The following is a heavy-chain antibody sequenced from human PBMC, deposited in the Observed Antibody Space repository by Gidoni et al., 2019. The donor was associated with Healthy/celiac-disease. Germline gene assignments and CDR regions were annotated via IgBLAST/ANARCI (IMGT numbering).Heavy chain of an antibody. J-gene: IGHJ6*02. CDR2: IHYSGST. Sequence: QLQLQESGPGLVQPSETLSLTCSVSGGSISSRSYYWGWLRPPPGKGLEWIGSIHYSGSTYYNPSLKSRVTISVDTSKNQFSLKLSSVTAADTAVYYCARLPGGGGWVYYYYGMDVWGQGTTVTVSS. V-gene: IGHV4-39*01. CDR1: GGSISSRSYY. CDR3: ARLPGGGGWVYYYYGMDV. D-gene: IGHD6-19*01.